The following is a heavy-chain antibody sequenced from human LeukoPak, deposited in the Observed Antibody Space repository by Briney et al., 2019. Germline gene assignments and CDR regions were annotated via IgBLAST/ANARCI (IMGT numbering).Heavy chain of an antibody. Sequence: GESLKISCKGSGYSFTSYWIGWVRQMPGKGLEWMGIIYPGDSDTRYSPSFQGQVTISADKSISTAYLQSSSLKASDTAVYYCARRLHVGYCSGGSCYSDAFDIWGLGTMVTVSS. CDR1: GYSFTSYW. CDR2: IYPGDSDT. V-gene: IGHV5-51*01. D-gene: IGHD2-15*01. CDR3: ARRLHVGYCSGGSCYSDAFDI. J-gene: IGHJ3*02.